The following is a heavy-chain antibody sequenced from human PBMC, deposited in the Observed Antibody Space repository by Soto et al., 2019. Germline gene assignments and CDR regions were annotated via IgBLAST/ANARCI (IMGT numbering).Heavy chain of an antibody. CDR2: IKSKTDGGTT. Sequence: GGSLRLSCAASGFTFSNAWMNWVRQAPGKGLEWVGRIKSKTDGGTTDYAAPVKGRFTISRDDSKNTLYLQMNSLKTEDTAVYYCTTDTGYCTNGVCYFSDFDYWGQGTLVTVSS. D-gene: IGHD2-8*01. V-gene: IGHV3-15*07. J-gene: IGHJ4*02. CDR1: GFTFSNAW. CDR3: TTDTGYCTNGVCYFSDFDY.